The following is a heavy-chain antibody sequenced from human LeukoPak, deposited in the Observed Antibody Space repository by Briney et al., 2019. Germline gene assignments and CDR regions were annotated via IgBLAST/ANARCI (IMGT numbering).Heavy chain of an antibody. CDR3: ARDAYTAASDS. V-gene: IGHV3-7*01. CDR1: GFTFSTHW. J-gene: IGHJ4*02. CDR2: IKHGGTEK. Sequence: GGSLRLSCAASGFTFSTHWMTWVRQAPGKGLEWVANIKHGGTEKYYMDSVRGRFTISRDDAKNSLYLQMTSLSAEDTAVYYCARDAYTAASDSWGQGTLVTVSS. D-gene: IGHD2-21*01.